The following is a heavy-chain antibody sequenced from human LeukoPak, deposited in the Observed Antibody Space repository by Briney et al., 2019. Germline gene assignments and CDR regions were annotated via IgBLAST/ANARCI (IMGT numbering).Heavy chain of an antibody. CDR3: ARESTPHYYYYGMDV. Sequence: SETLSLTCTVSGGSISSYYWSWIRQPPGKGLEWIVDIYYSGSTNYNPSLKSLITISLDTSKNQLSLKLRSVTAADTAVYYCARESTPHYYYYGMDVWGQGTTVTVSS. CDR2: IYYSGST. J-gene: IGHJ6*02. D-gene: IGHD4-23*01. V-gene: IGHV4-59*01. CDR1: GGSISSYY.